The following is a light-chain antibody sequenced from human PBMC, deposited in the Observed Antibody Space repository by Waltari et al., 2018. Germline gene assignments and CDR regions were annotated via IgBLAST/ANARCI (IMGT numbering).Light chain of an antibody. J-gene: IGLJ2*01. CDR2: ENN. CDR1: RSNIGHDY. Sequence: QSVLTQPPPVSADPGQKVTISCPGSRSNIGHDYVPWYQQLPGTAPKLFIYENNKRPSGIPDRFSGSKSGTSATLGITGLQTGDEADYYCGTWDTSLSALIFGGGTKLTVL. V-gene: IGLV1-51*02. CDR3: GTWDTSLSALI.